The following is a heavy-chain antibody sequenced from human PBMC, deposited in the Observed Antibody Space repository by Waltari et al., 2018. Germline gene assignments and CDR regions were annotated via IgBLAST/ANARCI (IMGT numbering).Heavy chain of an antibody. CDR3: ARTSGYYDYYYYYGMDV. D-gene: IGHD3-22*01. J-gene: IGHJ6*02. CDR1: GGSFSGYY. CDR2: INHSGST. Sequence: QVQLQQWGAGLLKPSETLSLTCAVYGGSFSGYYWSWIRQPPGKGREWIGEINHSGSTNYNPSLKSRVTISVDTSKNQFSLKLSSVTAADTAVYYCARTSGYYDYYYYYGMDVWGQGTTVTVSS. V-gene: IGHV4-34*01.